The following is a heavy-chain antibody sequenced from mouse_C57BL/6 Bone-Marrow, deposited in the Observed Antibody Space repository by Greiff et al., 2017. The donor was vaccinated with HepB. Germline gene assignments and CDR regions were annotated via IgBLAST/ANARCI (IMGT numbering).Heavy chain of an antibody. V-gene: IGHV5-17*01. CDR2: ISSGSSTI. D-gene: IGHD1-1*01. CDR1: GFTFSDYG. CDR3: ARLRYYGSSRWYFDY. J-gene: IGHJ2*01. Sequence: EVKLKESGGGLVKPGGSLKLSCAASGFTFSDYGMHWVRQAPEKGLEWVAYISSGSSTIYYADTVKGRFTISRDNAKNTLFLQMTSLRSEDTAMYYCARLRYYGSSRWYFDYWGQGTTLTVSS.